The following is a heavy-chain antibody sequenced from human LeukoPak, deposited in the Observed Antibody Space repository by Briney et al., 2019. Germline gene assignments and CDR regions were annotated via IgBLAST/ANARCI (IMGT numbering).Heavy chain of an antibody. Sequence: SVKVSCKASGGTSNSHAISWVRQAPGQGLEWMGRIIPNLGTTSRAQNFQDRVTLTADKSTNTAYMELTSLTSDDTAVYYCATTNDGGGYQWGDFFDFWGQGTLVTVSS. D-gene: IGHD3-22*01. CDR3: ATTNDGGGYQWGDFFDF. V-gene: IGHV1-69*04. CDR1: GGTSNSHA. J-gene: IGHJ4*02. CDR2: IIPNLGTT.